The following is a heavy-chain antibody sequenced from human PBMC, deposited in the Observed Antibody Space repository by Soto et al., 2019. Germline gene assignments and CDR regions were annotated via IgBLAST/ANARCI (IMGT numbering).Heavy chain of an antibody. J-gene: IGHJ4*02. D-gene: IGHD3-10*01. CDR1: GFTFSNFA. Sequence: QVQLVESGGGVVQPGRSLRLSCAASGFTFSNFAMHWLRQAPGKGLEWVAIISYDGSNKYYADSVKGRFTISRDNSKNTLFLQTNSLRAEETAVYYCARDITRFGERVYSWGQGTGVTVSS. CDR2: ISYDGSNK. CDR3: ARDITRFGERVYS. V-gene: IGHV3-30-3*01.